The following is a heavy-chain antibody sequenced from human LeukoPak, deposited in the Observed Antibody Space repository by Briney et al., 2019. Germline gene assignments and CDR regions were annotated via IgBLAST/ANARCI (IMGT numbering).Heavy chain of an antibody. Sequence: SETPSLTCTVSGGSISSSSYYWGWIRQPPGKGLEWIGSIYYSGSTYYNPSLKSRVTISVDTSKNQFSLKLSSVTAADTAVYYCARRPYDFWSGYFDYWGQGTLVTVSS. V-gene: IGHV4-39*01. J-gene: IGHJ4*02. CDR3: ARRPYDFWSGYFDY. D-gene: IGHD3-3*01. CDR1: GGSISSSSYY. CDR2: IYYSGST.